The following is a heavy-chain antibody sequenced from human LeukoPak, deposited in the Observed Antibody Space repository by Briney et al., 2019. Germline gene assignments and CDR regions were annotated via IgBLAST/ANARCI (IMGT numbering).Heavy chain of an antibody. CDR3: ARSDWYGY. CDR2: VSSDGSSP. J-gene: IGHJ4*02. V-gene: IGHV3-74*01. D-gene: IGHD3-9*01. Sequence: GGSLRLSCAASGFTFSSYWMHWVRQVPGKGLVWVSRVSSDGSSPSYADSVKGRFTISRDNAKNTLYLQMNSLRAEDTAVYYCARSDWYGYWGQGTLVTVSS. CDR1: GFTFSSYW.